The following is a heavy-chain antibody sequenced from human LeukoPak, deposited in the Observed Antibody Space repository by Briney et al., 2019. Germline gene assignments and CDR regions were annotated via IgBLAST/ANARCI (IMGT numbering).Heavy chain of an antibody. J-gene: IGHJ6*03. CDR3: AKGGARPTGYYYYMDV. V-gene: IGHV3-11*01. CDR2: ISSSGSTI. Sequence: GSLRLSCAASGFTFSDYCMSWIRQAPGKGLEWISYISSSGSTIYYADSVKGRFTISRDNSKNTLFLQMNSLRAEDTAVYYCAKGGARPTGYYYYMDVWGKGTTVTVSS. CDR1: GFTFSDYC.